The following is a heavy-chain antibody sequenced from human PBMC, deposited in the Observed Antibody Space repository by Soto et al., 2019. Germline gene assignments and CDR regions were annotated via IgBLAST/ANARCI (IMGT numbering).Heavy chain of an antibody. CDR1: GGSISSYY. V-gene: IGHV4-59*01. Sequence: SETLSLTCTVSGGSISSYYWSWIRQPPGKGLEWIGYIYYSGSTNYNPSLKSRVTISVDTSKNQFSLKLSSVTAADTAVYYCARLEDYYDWFDPWGQGTLVSVSS. D-gene: IGHD3-22*01. J-gene: IGHJ5*02. CDR3: ARLEDYYDWFDP. CDR2: IYYSGST.